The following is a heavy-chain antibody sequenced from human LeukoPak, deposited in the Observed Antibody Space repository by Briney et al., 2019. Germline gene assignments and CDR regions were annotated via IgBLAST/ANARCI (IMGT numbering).Heavy chain of an antibody. J-gene: IGHJ4*02. V-gene: IGHV3-33*06. D-gene: IGHD4-17*01. CDR3: AKGADDYGDYYFDY. CDR2: IWYDGSNK. Sequence: GGSLRLSCAASGFTFSSYGMHWVRQAPGKGLEWVAVIWYDGSNKYYADSVKGRFTISRDNSKNTLYLQMNSLRAEDTAVYYCAKGADDYGDYYFDYWGQGTLVTVSS. CDR1: GFTFSSYG.